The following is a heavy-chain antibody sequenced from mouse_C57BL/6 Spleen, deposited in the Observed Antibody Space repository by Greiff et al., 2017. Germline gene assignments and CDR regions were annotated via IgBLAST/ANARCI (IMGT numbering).Heavy chain of an antibody. J-gene: IGHJ2*01. D-gene: IGHD1-1*02. V-gene: IGHV1-54*01. CDR3: ARGWRYYFDD. Sequence: QVQLQQSGAELVRPGTSVKVSCKASGYAFTNYLIEWVKQRPGQGLEWIGVINPGSGGTNYNEKFKGKATLTADKSSSTAYMQLSNLTSEDSAVYFCARGWRYYFDDWGQGTTLTVSS. CDR1: GYAFTNYL. CDR2: INPGSGGT.